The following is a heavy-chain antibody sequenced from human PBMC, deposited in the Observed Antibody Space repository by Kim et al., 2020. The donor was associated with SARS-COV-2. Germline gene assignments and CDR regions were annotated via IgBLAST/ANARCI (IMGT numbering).Heavy chain of an antibody. Sequence: GGSLKISCKASGYSFTSYWIGWVRQMPGKGLEWMGIIYPGDSDTIFSPSFQGQVTISADKSINTAYLQWSSLKASDTAMYYCARPGGKILTGYQQPCYFDYWGQGTLVTVSS. J-gene: IGHJ4*02. CDR3: ARPGGKILTGYQQPCYFDY. V-gene: IGHV5-51*01. D-gene: IGHD3-9*01. CDR1: GYSFTSYW. CDR2: IYPGDSDT.